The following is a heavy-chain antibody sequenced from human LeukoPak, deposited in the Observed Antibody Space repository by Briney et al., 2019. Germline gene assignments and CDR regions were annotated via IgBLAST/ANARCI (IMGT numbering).Heavy chain of an antibody. CDR2: IIPIFGTA. J-gene: IGHJ5*02. D-gene: IGHD3-16*01. CDR1: GGTFSSYA. Sequence: ASVKVSCKASGGTFSSYAISWVRQAPGQGLEWMGGIIPIFGTANYGQKFQGRVKITADESTSSAYMQLSSLRSEDAVVYYCARDYDYVWGYQYPFDPWGQGPLVTVSS. CDR3: ARDYDYVWGYQYPFDP. V-gene: IGHV1-69*13.